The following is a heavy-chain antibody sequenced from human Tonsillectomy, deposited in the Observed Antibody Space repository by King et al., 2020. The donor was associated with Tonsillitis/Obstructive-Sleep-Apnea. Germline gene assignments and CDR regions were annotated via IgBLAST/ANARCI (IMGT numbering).Heavy chain of an antibody. CDR2: INPADSNT. CDR3: ARSSMWSFFYNYYMAV. J-gene: IGHJ6*03. D-gene: IGHD2-21*01. CDR1: GYSFSDYW. Sequence: QLVQSGVEVKKPGESLKISCKASGYSFSDYWIDWVRQMPGKGLEWMGIINPADSNTRYIPSFQGQVTISADKSISTVYLQWSSLKASDTAVYYCARSSMWSFFYNYYMAVWGKGTTVTVSS. V-gene: IGHV5-51*01.